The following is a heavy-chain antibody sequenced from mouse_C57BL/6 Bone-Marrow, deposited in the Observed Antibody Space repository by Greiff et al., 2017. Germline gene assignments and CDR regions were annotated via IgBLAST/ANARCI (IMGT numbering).Heavy chain of an antibody. CDR2: ISNGGGST. V-gene: IGHV5-12*01. CDR1: GFTFSDYY. Sequence: EVKLVESGGGLVQPGGSLKLSCAASGFTFSDYYMYWVRQTPEKRLEWVAYISNGGGSTYYPDTVKGRFTISRDNAKNTLYLQMSRLKSEDTALYYCARHELYDYDVGWFAYWGQGTLVTVSA. D-gene: IGHD2-4*01. CDR3: ARHELYDYDVGWFAY. J-gene: IGHJ3*01.